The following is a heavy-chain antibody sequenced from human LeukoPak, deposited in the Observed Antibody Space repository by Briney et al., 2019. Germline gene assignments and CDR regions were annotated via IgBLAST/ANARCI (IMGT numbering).Heavy chain of an antibody. V-gene: IGHV4-59*01. CDR1: GGSISIFY. J-gene: IGHJ6*03. CDR3: ARVGYDSWSGYPIYYYYYMDV. Sequence: SQTLSPTCTLSGGSISIFYWSWIRQPPGRGLGWVGYIYYSGSTTYNTSLKSGVTISVDASTNQFSLKLSSVTAADTAVYYCARVGYDSWSGYPIYYYYYMDVWGKGTTVTVSS. CDR2: IYYSGST. D-gene: IGHD3-3*01.